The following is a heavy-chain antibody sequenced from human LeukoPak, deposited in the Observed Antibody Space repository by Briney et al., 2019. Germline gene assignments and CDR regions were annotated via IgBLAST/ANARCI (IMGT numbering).Heavy chain of an antibody. CDR1: GGSISSSNW. V-gene: IGHV4-4*02. CDR3: ARDIPSGYHDY. Sequence: SGTLSLTCAVSGGSISSSNWWSWVRQFPGKGLEWIGEIYHSGSINYSPSLKSRVTISVDTSKNQFSLKLSSVTAADTAVYYCARDIPSGYHDYWGQGTLVTVSS. D-gene: IGHD3-3*01. CDR2: IYHSGSI. J-gene: IGHJ4*02.